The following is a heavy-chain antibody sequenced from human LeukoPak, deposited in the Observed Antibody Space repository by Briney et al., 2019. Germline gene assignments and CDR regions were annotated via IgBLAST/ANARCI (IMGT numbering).Heavy chain of an antibody. J-gene: IGHJ4*02. CDR2: ISSRGDST. CDR3: VKGPRPDITVAHTVEN. CDR1: GFIFSNYA. D-gene: IGHD6-19*01. Sequence: GGSLILSCAASGFIFSNYAMSWVRQVPGRGLEWVSTISSRGDSTYVAESVKGRFTISRDNSKNSLYLQMNTVRAEDTAVYYCVKGPRPDITVAHTVENWGQGTLVTVSS. V-gene: IGHV3-23*01.